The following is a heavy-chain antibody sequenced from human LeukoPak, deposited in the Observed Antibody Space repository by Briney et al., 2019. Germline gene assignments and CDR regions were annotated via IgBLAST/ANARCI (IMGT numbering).Heavy chain of an antibody. D-gene: IGHD3-10*01. J-gene: IGHJ6*02. CDR3: AKDFGAWGPPYDFCMDV. V-gene: IGHV3-43*02. Sequence: PGRSERLLCAVSGLTLHQYAMHWARHARAKALEWVSLLSGVGGSTYYADFVKDRLTIYRDNSKNALYLQMNSLRTEDTALYYCAKDFGAWGPPYDFCMDVWGQGTTVTVSS. CDR1: GLTLHQYA. CDR2: LSGVGGST.